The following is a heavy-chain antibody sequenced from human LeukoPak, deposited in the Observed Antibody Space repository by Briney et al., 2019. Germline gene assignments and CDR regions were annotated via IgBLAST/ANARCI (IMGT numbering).Heavy chain of an antibody. CDR1: GGTFSSYT. J-gene: IGHJ5*02. V-gene: IGHV1-69*13. CDR2: IIPIFGTA. Sequence: SVKVSCKASGGTFSSYTISWVRQAPGQGLEWMGGIIPIFGTANYAQKFQGRVTITADESTSTAYMELRSLRSDDTAVYYCARLAAMITSWFDPWGQGTLVTVSS. D-gene: IGHD5-18*01. CDR3: ARLAAMITSWFDP.